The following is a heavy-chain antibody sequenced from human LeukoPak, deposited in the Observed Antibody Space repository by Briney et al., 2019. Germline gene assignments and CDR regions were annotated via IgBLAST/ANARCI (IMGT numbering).Heavy chain of an antibody. V-gene: IGHV3-21*01. J-gene: IGHJ3*02. Sequence: PGGSLRLTCAASGFTFSSYSMNWVRQAPGKGLEWVSSISSSSSYIYYADSVKGRFTISRDNAKNSLYLQMNSLRAEDTAVYYCARESSIEAFDIWGQGTMVTVSS. CDR3: ARESSIEAFDI. CDR1: GFTFSSYS. CDR2: ISSSSSYI. D-gene: IGHD6-13*01.